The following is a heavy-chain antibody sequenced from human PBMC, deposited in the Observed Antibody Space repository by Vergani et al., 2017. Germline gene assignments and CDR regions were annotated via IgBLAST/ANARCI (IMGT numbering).Heavy chain of an antibody. D-gene: IGHD2-2*01. Sequence: QGQLVESGGGIVQAGRYLTLSCVAFRSTFKTYGMHWVRQAPGKGLEWVGLIYYDGSNAYYADSVEGRFTISRDNSKNTLYLQLSSLRAEDTGVYYFARDQVPASRRLNVRNYMDVWGKGTTVIVSS. V-gene: IGHV3-33*01. CDR1: RSTFKTYG. J-gene: IGHJ6*03. CDR2: IYYDGSNA. CDR3: ARDQVPASRRLNVRNYMDV.